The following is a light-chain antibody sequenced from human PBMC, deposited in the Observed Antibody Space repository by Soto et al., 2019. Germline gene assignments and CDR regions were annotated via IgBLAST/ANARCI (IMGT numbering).Light chain of an antibody. CDR1: QSVSSSY. V-gene: IGKV3D-20*02. CDR2: DAS. J-gene: IGKJ4*01. CDR3: QQRSNWHALT. Sequence: EIVLTQSPATLSLSPGERATLSCGASQSVSSSYLAWYQQKPGQAPRLLIYDASNRATGIPARFSGSGSGTDFTLTISSLEPEDFAVYYCQQRSNWHALTFGGGTKVDI.